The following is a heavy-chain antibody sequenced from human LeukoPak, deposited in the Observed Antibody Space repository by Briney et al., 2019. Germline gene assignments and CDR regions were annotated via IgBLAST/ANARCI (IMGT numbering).Heavy chain of an antibody. CDR2: ISGRGGST. CDR3: ARDDYGETFDY. Sequence: GGSLRLSCAASGFTFSSYTMNWVRQAPGKGLEWVSAISGRGGSTYYADSVKGRFTISRDNSKNTLYLQMNSLRAEDTAVYYCARDDYGETFDYWGQGTLVTVSS. V-gene: IGHV3-23*01. CDR1: GFTFSSYT. D-gene: IGHD4-17*01. J-gene: IGHJ4*02.